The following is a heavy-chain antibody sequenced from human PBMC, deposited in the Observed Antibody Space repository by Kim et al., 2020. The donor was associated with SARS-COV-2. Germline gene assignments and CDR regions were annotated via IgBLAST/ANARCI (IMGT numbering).Heavy chain of an antibody. CDR3: AKDMKGGFEYSSSWGGFDY. Sequence: GGSLRLSCAASGFTFGDYAMHWVRQAPGKGLEWVSGISWNSGSIGYADSVKGRFTISRDNAKNSLYLQMNSLRAEDTALYYCAKDMKGGFEYSSSWGGFDYWGQGTLVTVSS. J-gene: IGHJ4*02. D-gene: IGHD6-6*01. CDR2: ISWNSGSI. CDR1: GFTFGDYA. V-gene: IGHV3-9*01.